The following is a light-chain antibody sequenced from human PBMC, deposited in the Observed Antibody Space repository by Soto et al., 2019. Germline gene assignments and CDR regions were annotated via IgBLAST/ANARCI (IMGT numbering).Light chain of an antibody. CDR1: HSVSSIY. CDR3: QQFGTSPPST. J-gene: IGKJ5*01. V-gene: IGKV3-20*01. Sequence: EIVLTQSPGTLSLSPGERDTLSCRASHSVSSIYLAWYQQKPGQSPRLLIYGASSRATGIPDRFSGSGSGTDFTLTISRLEPEDFAVYYCQQFGTSPPSTFGQGTRLEIK. CDR2: GAS.